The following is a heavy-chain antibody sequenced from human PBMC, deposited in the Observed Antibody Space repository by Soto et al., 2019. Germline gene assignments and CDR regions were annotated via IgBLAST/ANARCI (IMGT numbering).Heavy chain of an antibody. Sequence: EVQLVESGGGLVQPGGSLRLSCVASGFTFSDYWMSWVRQAPGKGLEWVANIKHDGSATYYVDSVKGRFTISRDNAKNSLFLQMNSMRAEDTAMYYCARGGYGHGALFQYWGQGTLVTVSS. V-gene: IGHV3-7*04. CDR2: IKHDGSAT. D-gene: IGHD5-18*01. J-gene: IGHJ4*02. CDR3: ARGGYGHGALFQY. CDR1: GFTFSDYW.